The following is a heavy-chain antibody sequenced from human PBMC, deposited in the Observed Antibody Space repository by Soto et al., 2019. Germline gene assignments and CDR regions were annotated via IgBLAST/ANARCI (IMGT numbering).Heavy chain of an antibody. CDR3: ARVAAAGHYYYYGMDV. CDR1: GFTVSSNY. J-gene: IGHJ6*02. V-gene: IGHV3-66*01. CDR2: IYSGGST. Sequence: GGSLRLSCAASGFTVSSNYMSWVRQAPGKGLEWVSVIYSGGSTYYADSVKGRFTISRDNSKNTLYLQMNSLRAEDTAVYYCARVAAAGHYYYYGMDVWGQGTTVTVSS. D-gene: IGHD6-13*01.